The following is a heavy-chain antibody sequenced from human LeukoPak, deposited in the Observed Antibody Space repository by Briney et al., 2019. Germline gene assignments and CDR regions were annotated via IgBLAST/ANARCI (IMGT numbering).Heavy chain of an antibody. CDR1: GFDVTDNF. V-gene: IGHV3-53*01. CDR3: VRRHDY. Sequence: GGSLRLSCVASGFDVTDNFMIWVRQAPGQGLEWISIIYASGGAYHAESVRGRFSAFRDTSKNTIFLQMNKLTVGDTAMYYCVRRHDYWGQGTLVTVSS. J-gene: IGHJ4*02. CDR2: IYASGGA.